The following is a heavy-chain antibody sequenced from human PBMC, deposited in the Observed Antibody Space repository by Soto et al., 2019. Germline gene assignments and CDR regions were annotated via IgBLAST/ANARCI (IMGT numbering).Heavy chain of an antibody. CDR2: IYRTGST. Sequence: QVQLQESGPGLVKPSGTLSLTCAVSGCSFTSNNWWTWVRQPPGQGLEWIGEIYRTGSTNYTPSLKSRVTISLDKSENQFSLKVTSLTAADTAVYSCASRDPGTSVDYWGQGTLVTVSS. D-gene: IGHD1-7*01. J-gene: IGHJ4*02. CDR1: GCSFTSNNW. V-gene: IGHV4-4*02. CDR3: ASRDPGTSVDY.